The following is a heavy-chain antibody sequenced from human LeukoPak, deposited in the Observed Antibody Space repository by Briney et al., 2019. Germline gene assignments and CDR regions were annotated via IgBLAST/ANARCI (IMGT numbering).Heavy chain of an antibody. D-gene: IGHD2-2*01. J-gene: IGHJ4*02. CDR1: GFTFSSYG. CDR2: IRYDGSNK. Sequence: GGSLRLSCAASGFTFSSYGMHWVRQAPGKGLEWVAFIRYDGSNKYYADSVKGRFTISRDNSKNTLYLQMSSLRAEDTALYYCAKDWGYCSGTSCPTFDYWGQGTLVTVSS. V-gene: IGHV3-30*02. CDR3: AKDWGYCSGTSCPTFDY.